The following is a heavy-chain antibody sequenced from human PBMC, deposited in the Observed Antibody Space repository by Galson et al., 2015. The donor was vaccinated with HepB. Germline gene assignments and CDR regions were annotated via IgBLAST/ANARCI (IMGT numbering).Heavy chain of an antibody. V-gene: IGHV2-5*02. D-gene: IGHD6-13*01. Sequence: PALVKPTQTLTLTCTFSGFSLSTSGVGVGWIRQPPGKALEWLALIYWDDDKRYSPSLKSRLTITKDTSKNQVVLTMTNMDPVDTATYYCAHRSGRSWYVGGWFDYWGQGTLVTISS. J-gene: IGHJ4*02. CDR3: AHRSGRSWYVGGWFDY. CDR2: IYWDDDK. CDR1: GFSLSTSGVG.